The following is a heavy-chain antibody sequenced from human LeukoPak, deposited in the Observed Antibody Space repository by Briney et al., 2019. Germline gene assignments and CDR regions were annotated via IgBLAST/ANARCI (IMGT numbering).Heavy chain of an antibody. CDR1: GFTVSSNY. CDR2: IYSGGST. Sequence: GGSLRPSCAASGFTVSSNYMSWVRQAPGKGLEWVSVIYSGGSTYYPDSVKGRFTISRDNSKNTLYLQMNSLRAEDTAVYYCAGAFYDYWGQGTLVTVSS. V-gene: IGHV3-53*01. J-gene: IGHJ4*02. CDR3: AGAFYDY.